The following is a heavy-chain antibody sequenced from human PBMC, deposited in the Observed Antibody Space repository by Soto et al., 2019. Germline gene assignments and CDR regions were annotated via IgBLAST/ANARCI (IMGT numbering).Heavy chain of an antibody. Sequence: SETLSLTCTVSGGSILDSTYYWAWIRQPPGKGLEWIGTIFYSGGTFYTPSLKSRVTMSVDTSNNQFSLKLSSVTAADTAVYYCARYGSGPDNWFDPWGQGTLVTVSS. CDR2: IFYSGGT. D-gene: IGHD3-10*01. J-gene: IGHJ5*02. CDR3: ARYGSGPDNWFDP. V-gene: IGHV4-39*07. CDR1: GGSILDSTYY.